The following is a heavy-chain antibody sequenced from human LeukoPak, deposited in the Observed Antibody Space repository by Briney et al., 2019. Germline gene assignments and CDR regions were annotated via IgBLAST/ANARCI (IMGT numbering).Heavy chain of an antibody. J-gene: IGHJ4*02. Sequence: QPGGSLRLSCAASGFTFSSYAMSWVRQAPGKGLEWVSAISGSGGSTYYADSVKGRFTISRDNSKNTLYLQMDSLRAEDTAVYYCAKVEELPYYFDYWGQGTLVTVSS. V-gene: IGHV3-23*01. D-gene: IGHD1-26*01. CDR2: ISGSGGST. CDR1: GFTFSSYA. CDR3: AKVEELPYYFDY.